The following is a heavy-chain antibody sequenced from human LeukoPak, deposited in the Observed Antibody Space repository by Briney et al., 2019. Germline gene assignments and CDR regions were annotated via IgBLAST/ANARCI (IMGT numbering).Heavy chain of an antibody. D-gene: IGHD5-12*01. CDR2: FDPEDGET. V-gene: IGHV1-24*01. CDR3: ATRWISVATQPFDY. Sequence: ASVKVSCKVSGYTLTELSMHWVRQPPGKGLEWMGGFDPEDGETIYAQKFQGRVTMTEDTSTDTAYMELSSLRSEDTAVYYCATRWISVATQPFDYWGQGTLVTVSS. CDR1: GYTLTELS. J-gene: IGHJ4*02.